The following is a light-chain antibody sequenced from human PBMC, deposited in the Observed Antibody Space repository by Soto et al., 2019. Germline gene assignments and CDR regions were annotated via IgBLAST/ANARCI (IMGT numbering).Light chain of an antibody. V-gene: IGKV1-17*03. J-gene: IGKJ2*01. Sequence: DIQMTQSPSAMSASVGDRVTITCRASQGISNYLAWFQQKPGQGPKRLIYGASNLQSGVPPRFSGSGSETEFTLTISNLQPEDIATYYGLHHNAYPFTFGQGTKLEIK. CDR2: GAS. CDR1: QGISNY. CDR3: LHHNAYPFT.